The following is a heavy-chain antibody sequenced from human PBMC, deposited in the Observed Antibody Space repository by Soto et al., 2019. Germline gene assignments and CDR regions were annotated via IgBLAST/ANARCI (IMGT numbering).Heavy chain of an antibody. CDR2: ISYYGSNK. D-gene: IGHD4-17*01. J-gene: IGHJ1*01. CDR3: ARDSDDYGDYGGYFQH. Sequence: QVQLVESGGGVVQPGRSLRLSCAASGFTFSSYAMHWVRQAPGKGLEWVAVISYYGSNKYYADSVKGRFTISRDNSKNTLYLQMNSLRAEDTAVYYCARDSDDYGDYGGYFQHWGQGTLVTVSS. CDR1: GFTFSSYA. V-gene: IGHV3-30-3*01.